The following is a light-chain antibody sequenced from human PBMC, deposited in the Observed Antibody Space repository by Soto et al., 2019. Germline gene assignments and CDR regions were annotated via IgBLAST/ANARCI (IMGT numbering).Light chain of an antibody. CDR3: QQSYSVLWFT. Sequence: DIQMTQSPSSLSASIGDRDTITCRASQSISTYLNWYQQKPGKAPKLLIYAASTLQSGVPSRFSGSGSGTDFTLTISSLQPEDFATYYCQQSYSVLWFTFGQGTKLEIK. V-gene: IGKV1-39*01. J-gene: IGKJ2*01. CDR1: QSISTY. CDR2: AAS.